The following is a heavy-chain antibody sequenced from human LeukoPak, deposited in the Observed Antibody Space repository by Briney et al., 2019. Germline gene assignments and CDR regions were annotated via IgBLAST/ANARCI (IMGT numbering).Heavy chain of an antibody. CDR2: INHSGST. J-gene: IGHJ5*02. Sequence: SQTLSLTCAVYGGSFSGYYWSWIRQPPGKGLEWIGEINHSGSTNYNPPLKSRVTISVDTSKNQFSLKLSSATAADTAVYYCASITIFGVVPTTTWFDPWGQGTLVTVSS. CDR1: GGSFSGYY. CDR3: ASITIFGVVPTTTWFDP. V-gene: IGHV4-34*01. D-gene: IGHD3-3*01.